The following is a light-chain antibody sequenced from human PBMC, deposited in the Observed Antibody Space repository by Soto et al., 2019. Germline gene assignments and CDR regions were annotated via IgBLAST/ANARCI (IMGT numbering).Light chain of an antibody. CDR1: QSVSSN. CDR2: GVY. J-gene: IGKJ1*01. V-gene: IGKV3D-15*01. Sequence: EIVMTQSPATLSVSPGERATLSCRASQSVSSNLAWYQHKSGQAPRLLIYGVYTRASGIPDRFSGSGSGTEFTLTITRLEPEDSAVYFCQHYGYSQWTFGQGTKV. CDR3: QHYGYSQWT.